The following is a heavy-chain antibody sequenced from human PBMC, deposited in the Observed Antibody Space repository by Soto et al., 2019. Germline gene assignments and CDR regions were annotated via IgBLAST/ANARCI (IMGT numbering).Heavy chain of an antibody. J-gene: IGHJ4*02. D-gene: IGHD6-19*01. CDR1: GFTFSNYA. CDR3: ARRSSGWYFDY. V-gene: IGHV3-23*01. CDR2: ISGSGGST. Sequence: EVQLLESGGGLVQPGGSLRLSCAASGFTFSNYAMNWVRQAPGKGLEWVSVISGSGGSTYYADSVKGRFTISRDTSKNTLYLQMNSLRAEDTAVYYCARRSSGWYFDYWGQGTLVTVSS.